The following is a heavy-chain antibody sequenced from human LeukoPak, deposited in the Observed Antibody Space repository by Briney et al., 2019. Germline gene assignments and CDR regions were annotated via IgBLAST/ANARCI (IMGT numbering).Heavy chain of an antibody. CDR3: ARDNVLGSY. V-gene: IGHV3-7*01. J-gene: IGHJ4*02. CDR2: IKQDESLK. D-gene: IGHD1-26*01. Sequence: GGSLRLSCAASGFTFSSFWMTWVRQAPGKGLEWVANIKQDESLKYYVDSVKGRFTISRDNAKNSLYLQMNSLRAEDTAIYYCARDNVLGSYWGQGALVIVSS. CDR1: GFTFSSFW.